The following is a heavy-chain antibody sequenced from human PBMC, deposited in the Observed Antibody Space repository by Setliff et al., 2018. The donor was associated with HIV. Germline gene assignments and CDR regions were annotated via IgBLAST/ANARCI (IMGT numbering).Heavy chain of an antibody. CDR2: INPSGGST. Sequence: GASVKVSCKASGYTFTSYYMHWVRQAPGQGLEWMGIINPSGGSTSYAQKFQGRVTMTRDTSTSTVYTELSSLRSEDTAVYYCARSHSSHDAFDIWGQGTMVTVSS. CDR1: GYTFTSYY. CDR3: ARSHSSHDAFDI. D-gene: IGHD6-13*01. J-gene: IGHJ3*02. V-gene: IGHV1-46*01.